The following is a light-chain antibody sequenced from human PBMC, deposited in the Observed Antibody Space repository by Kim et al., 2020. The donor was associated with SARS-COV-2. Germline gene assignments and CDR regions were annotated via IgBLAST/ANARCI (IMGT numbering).Light chain of an antibody. V-gene: IGLV3-1*01. Sequence: VAPGQTAGITCSGDKVGDKYACWYQQKPGQSPVLVIYQDSKRPSGIPERFSGSNSGNTATLTISGTQAMDEADYYCQAWDSSTVVFGTGTKVTVL. CDR3: QAWDSSTVV. J-gene: IGLJ1*01. CDR1: KVGDKY. CDR2: QDS.